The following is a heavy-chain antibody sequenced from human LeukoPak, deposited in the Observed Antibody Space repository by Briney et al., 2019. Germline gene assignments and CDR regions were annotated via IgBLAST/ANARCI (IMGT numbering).Heavy chain of an antibody. V-gene: IGHV3-74*03. CDR2: VNNDGSST. Sequence: PGGSLRLSCAASGFIFSNYWMHWVRQAPGKGLLWVSRVNNDGSSTTYADSVKGRFTISRDNATNTLYLQMNSLRAEDTAVYYCAKGGLRVTDYWGQGTLVTVSS. D-gene: IGHD5/OR15-5a*01. J-gene: IGHJ4*02. CDR3: AKGGLRVTDY. CDR1: GFIFSNYW.